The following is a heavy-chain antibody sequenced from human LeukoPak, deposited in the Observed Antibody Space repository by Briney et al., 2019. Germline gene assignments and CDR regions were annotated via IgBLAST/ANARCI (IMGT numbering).Heavy chain of an antibody. V-gene: IGHV1-2*04. CDR1: GYTFTGYY. J-gene: IGHJ4*02. D-gene: IGHD2-2*01. CDR2: INPNSGGT. Sequence: ASVKVSCKASGYTFTGYYMHWVRQAPAQGLEWMGWINPNSGGTNYAQKFQGWGTMTRDTSISTAYMELSRLRSDDTAVYFCAREPPYTGHCDITTCDVSRFDLWGQGTLVTVSS. CDR3: AREPPYTGHCDITTCDVSRFDL.